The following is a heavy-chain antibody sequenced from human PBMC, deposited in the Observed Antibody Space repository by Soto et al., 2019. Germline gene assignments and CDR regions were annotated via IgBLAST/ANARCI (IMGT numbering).Heavy chain of an antibody. CDR2: INPSGGST. CDR3: ARVPLFDILTSSLARLSPMDV. J-gene: IGHJ6*02. Sequence: ASVKVSCKESGYTFTSYYMHWVRQAPGQGLEWMGIINPSGGSTSYAQKFQGRVTMTRDTSTSTVYMELSSLRSEDTAVYYCARVPLFDILTSSLARLSPMDVWGQGTTVTVSS. CDR1: GYTFTSYY. D-gene: IGHD3-9*01. V-gene: IGHV1-46*01.